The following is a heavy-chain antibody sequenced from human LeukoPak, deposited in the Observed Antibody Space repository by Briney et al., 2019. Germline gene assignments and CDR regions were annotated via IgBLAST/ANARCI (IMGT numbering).Heavy chain of an antibody. CDR3: ARDPDIVVVPAATEAFDI. CDR2: ISSSSIYI. D-gene: IGHD2-2*01. CDR1: GFTFSSYS. Sequence: GGSLRLSCAASGFTFSSYSMNWVRQAPGKGLEWVSSISSSSIYIYYADSVKGRFTISRDNAKNSLYLQMNSLRAEDTAVYYCARDPDIVVVPAATEAFDIWGQGTMVTVSS. J-gene: IGHJ3*02. V-gene: IGHV3-21*01.